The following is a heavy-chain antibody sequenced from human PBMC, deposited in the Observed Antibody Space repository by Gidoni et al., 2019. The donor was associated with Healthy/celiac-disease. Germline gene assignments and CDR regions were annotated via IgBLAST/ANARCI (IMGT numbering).Heavy chain of an antibody. CDR2: IYWNDDK. V-gene: IGHV2-5*01. Sequence: QITLKESGPTLVTPTQTLPLTCTFSGFSRSTSGAGVGWIRQPPGKALEWLALIYWNDDKRYSPSLKSRLTITKDTSKNQVVLTMTNRDPVDTATYYCAHSAGGSGSYGLNYYYYGMDVWGQGTTVTVSS. CDR3: AHSAGGSGSYGLNYYYYGMDV. J-gene: IGHJ6*02. D-gene: IGHD3-10*01. CDR1: GFSRSTSGAG.